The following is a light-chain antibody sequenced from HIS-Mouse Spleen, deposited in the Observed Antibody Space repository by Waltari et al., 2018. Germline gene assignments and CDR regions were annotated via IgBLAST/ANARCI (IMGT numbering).Light chain of an antibody. J-gene: IGLJ2*01. CDR3: AAWDDSLSGVV. CDR1: SPHIASNY. CDR2: RNN. Sequence: QSVLTQPPSASGTPGQRVTIYCSGRSPHIASNYVSWYQQLPGTAPKLLIYRNNQRPSGVPDRFSGSKSGTSASLAISGLRSEDEADYYCAAWDDSLSGVVFGGGTKLTVL. V-gene: IGLV1-47*01.